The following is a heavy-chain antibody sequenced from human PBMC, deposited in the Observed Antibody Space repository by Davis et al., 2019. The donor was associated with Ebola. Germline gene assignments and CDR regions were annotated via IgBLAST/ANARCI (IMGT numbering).Heavy chain of an antibody. CDR1: GFIFRNYV. V-gene: IGHV3-23*01. CDR3: VKDSSNIGFDI. J-gene: IGHJ3*02. CDR2: FGTGGDT. D-gene: IGHD2/OR15-2a*01. Sequence: GGSLRLSCETSGFIFRNYVMSWVRQAPGKGLEWVSTFGTGGDTYYADSVKGRFAISRDNSRGTLYLQMNSLRVEDTAIYYCVKDSSNIGFDIWGQGTLVTVSS.